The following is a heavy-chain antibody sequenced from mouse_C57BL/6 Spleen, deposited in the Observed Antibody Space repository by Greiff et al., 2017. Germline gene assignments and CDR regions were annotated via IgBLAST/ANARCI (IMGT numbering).Heavy chain of an antibody. CDR3: ARIYYGNSFDY. CDR2: IYPSDSET. CDR1: GYTFTSYW. D-gene: IGHD2-1*01. Sequence: QVHVKQPGAELVRPGSSVKLSCKASGYTFTSYWMDWVKQRPGQGLEWIGNIYPSDSETHYNQKFKDKATLTVDKSSSTAYMQLSSLTSEDSAVYYCARIYYGNSFDYWGQGTTLTVSS. J-gene: IGHJ2*01. V-gene: IGHV1-61*01.